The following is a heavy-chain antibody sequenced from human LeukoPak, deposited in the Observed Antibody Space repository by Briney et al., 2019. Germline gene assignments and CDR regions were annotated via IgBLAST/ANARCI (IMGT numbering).Heavy chain of an antibody. J-gene: IGHJ6*02. CDR1: GFTFSSYS. V-gene: IGHV3-48*01. Sequence: GGSLRLSCEASGFTFSSYSLNWVRQAPGKGLEWVSYISSTSSTIYYADSVKGRFTISRDNAKNSLYLQMNSLRAEDTAVYYRAREWPVGFGDNYYYGMDVWGQGTLVTVSS. CDR3: AREWPVGFGDNYYYGMDV. CDR2: ISSTSSTI. D-gene: IGHD3-10*01.